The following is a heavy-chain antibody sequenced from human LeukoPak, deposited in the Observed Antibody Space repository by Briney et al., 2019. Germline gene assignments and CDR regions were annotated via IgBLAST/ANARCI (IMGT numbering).Heavy chain of an antibody. V-gene: IGHV1-3*01. J-gene: IGHJ5*02. CDR1: GYTFTSYA. CDR3: ARAPSGYCSGGSCYSSWSDP. Sequence: ASVKVSCKASGYTFTSYAMHWVRQAPGQRLEWMGWINAGNGNTKYSQKFQGRVTITRDTSASTAYMELSSLRSEDTAVYYCARAPSGYCSGGSCYSSWSDPWGQGTLVTVSS. CDR2: INAGNGNT. D-gene: IGHD2-15*01.